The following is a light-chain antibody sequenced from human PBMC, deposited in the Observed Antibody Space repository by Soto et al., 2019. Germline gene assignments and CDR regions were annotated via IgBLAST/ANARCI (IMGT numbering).Light chain of an antibody. J-gene: IGLJ1*01. CDR1: SSDVGAYNY. CDR2: DVN. CDR3: SSYTTSSSYV. V-gene: IGLV2-14*01. Sequence: QSVLTQPASVSGSPGQSIAISCSGTSSDVGAYNYVSWYQQHSGKAPKLMIYDVNYRPSGISDRFSASKSGNTATLTISRLQAEDEANYYCSSYTTSSSYVFGSGTKVTV.